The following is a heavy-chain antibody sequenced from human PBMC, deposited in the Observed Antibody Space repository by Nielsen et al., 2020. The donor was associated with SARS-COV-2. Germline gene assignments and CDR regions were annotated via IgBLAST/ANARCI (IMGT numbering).Heavy chain of an antibody. J-gene: IGHJ4*02. V-gene: IGHV4-34*01. CDR3: ARGGGSGYSYGYRAGKRNPLDY. CDR2: INHSGST. D-gene: IGHD5-18*01. Sequence: SETLSLTCAVYGGSFSGYYWSWIRQPPGKGLEWIGEINHSGSTNYNPPLKSRVTISVDTSKNQFSLKLSSVTAADTAVYYCARGGGSGYSYGYRAGKRNPLDYWGQGTLVTVSS. CDR1: GGSFSGYY.